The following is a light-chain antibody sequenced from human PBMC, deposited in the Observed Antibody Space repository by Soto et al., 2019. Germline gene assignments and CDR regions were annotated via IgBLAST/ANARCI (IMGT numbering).Light chain of an antibody. V-gene: IGKV1-39*01. J-gene: IGKJ3*01. CDR1: QSISSY. Sequence: DIQMTQSPSSLSASVGDRVTITCRASQSISSYLNWYQQKPGKAPKLLIYAASSLQSGVPSRVSGSGSGTDFTLHISSLQPEDFATYYCQQRYSTLFTFGHGDKVDIK. CDR3: QQRYSTLFT. CDR2: AAS.